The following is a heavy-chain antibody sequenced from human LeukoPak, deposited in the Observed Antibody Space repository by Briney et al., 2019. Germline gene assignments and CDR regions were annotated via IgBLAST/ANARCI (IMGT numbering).Heavy chain of an antibody. J-gene: IGHJ3*02. CDR1: GGSISSYY. Sequence: SETLSLTCTVSGGSISSYYWSWIRQPPGKGLEWIGYIYTSGSTNYNPSLKSRVTISVDTSKNQFSLKLSSVTAADTAVYYCARFNTYYDFWSGRRKAFDIWGQGTIVTVSS. CDR3: ARFNTYYDFWSGRRKAFDI. V-gene: IGHV4-4*09. CDR2: IYTSGST. D-gene: IGHD3-3*01.